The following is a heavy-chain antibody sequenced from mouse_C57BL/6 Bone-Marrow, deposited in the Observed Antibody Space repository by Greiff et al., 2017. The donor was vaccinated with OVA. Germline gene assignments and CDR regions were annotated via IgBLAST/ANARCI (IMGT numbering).Heavy chain of an antibody. CDR1: GYTFTDYY. V-gene: IGHV1-76*01. Sequence: QVQLQQSGAELVRPGASVKLSCKASGYTFTDYYINWVKQRPGQGLEWIARIYPGSGNTYYNEKFKGKATLTAEKSSSTAYMQLSSLTSEDSAVYFGARWRYGYDGFAYWGQGTLVTVSA. CDR3: ARWRYGYDGFAY. CDR2: IYPGSGNT. J-gene: IGHJ3*01. D-gene: IGHD2-2*01.